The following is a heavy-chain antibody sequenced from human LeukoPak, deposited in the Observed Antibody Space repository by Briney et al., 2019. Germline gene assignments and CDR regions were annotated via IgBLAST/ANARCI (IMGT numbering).Heavy chain of an antibody. CDR3: AREGDDYGDYGETSGDWYFDL. D-gene: IGHD4-17*01. CDR2: TIPIFGTA. V-gene: IGHV1-69*06. Sequence: SVKLSSKAYAGTFSSYAISCVRQAPGQGLEWMGGTIPIFGTANHAQKFQGRVTITADKSTSTAYMELSSLRSEETAVYYCAREGDDYGDYGETSGDWYFDLWGRGTLVTVSS. J-gene: IGHJ2*01. CDR1: AGTFSSYA.